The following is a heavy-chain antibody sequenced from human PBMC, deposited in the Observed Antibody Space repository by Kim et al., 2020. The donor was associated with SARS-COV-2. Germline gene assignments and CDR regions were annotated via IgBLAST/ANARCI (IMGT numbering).Heavy chain of an antibody. CDR3: ARDLEGIYCSSTSCYVGAFDI. CDR2: IYYSGST. V-gene: IGHV4-59*01. CDR1: GGSISSYY. J-gene: IGHJ3*02. D-gene: IGHD2-2*01. Sequence: SETLSLTCTVSGGSISSYYWSWIRQPPGKGLEWIGYIYYSGSTNYNPSLKSRVTISVDTSKNQFSLKLSSVTAADTAVYYCARDLEGIYCSSTSCYVGAFDIWGQGTMVTVSS.